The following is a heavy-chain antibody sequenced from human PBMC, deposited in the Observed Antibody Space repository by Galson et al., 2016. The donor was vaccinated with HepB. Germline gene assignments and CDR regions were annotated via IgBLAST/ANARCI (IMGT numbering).Heavy chain of an antibody. CDR1: GGSIGPYY. J-gene: IGHJ5*02. D-gene: IGHD5-12*01. CDR2: ISHSGSA. Sequence: SETLSLTCTVSGGSIGPYYWSWIRQPPGQGPEWIGYISHSGSATYNPSLKSRVTLFMDTSKNQLSPQLNSVTASDAAVYYCASGRGYAPDWFDPWGQGTLVTVSS. CDR3: ASGRGYAPDWFDP. V-gene: IGHV4-59*01.